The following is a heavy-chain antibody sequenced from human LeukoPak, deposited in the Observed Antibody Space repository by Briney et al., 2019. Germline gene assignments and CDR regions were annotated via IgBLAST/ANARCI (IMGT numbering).Heavy chain of an antibody. CDR3: ARQDRSVGAATKDF. CDR1: GDSISSKSYY. D-gene: IGHD1-26*01. CDR2: IYHSGST. J-gene: IGHJ4*02. Sequence: SETLSLTCTVSGDSISSKSYYWGWIRQPPGKGLEWIVNIYHSGSTYYNPSLRSRITISVDTSKNQFSLRLTSVTAADTAIYYCARQDRSVGAATKDFWGQGILVTVSS. V-gene: IGHV4-39*01.